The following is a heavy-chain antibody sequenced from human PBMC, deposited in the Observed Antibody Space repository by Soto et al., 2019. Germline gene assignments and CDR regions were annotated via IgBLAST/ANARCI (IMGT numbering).Heavy chain of an antibody. Sequence: EVQLVESGGGLVQPGGSLRLSCAASGFTFSNYWMHWVRQGPGKGLVWVSRIKTDGSSTNYADSVKGRFTISRDNAKNTLYLEMNSLRADDTAVYYCARGCLSNSGTYSKDSWGQGTLVTVSS. J-gene: IGHJ4*02. CDR2: IKTDGSST. D-gene: IGHD3-10*01. CDR1: GFTFSNYW. CDR3: ARGCLSNSGTYSKDS. V-gene: IGHV3-74*01.